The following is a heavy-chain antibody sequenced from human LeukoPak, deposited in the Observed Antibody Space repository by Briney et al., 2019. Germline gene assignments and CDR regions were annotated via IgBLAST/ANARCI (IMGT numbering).Heavy chain of an antibody. Sequence: GASVKVSCKAPGYTFTSYYMHWVRQAPGQGLEWMGIINPSGGSTSYAQKFQGRVTMTRDTSTSTVYMELSSLRSEDTAVYYCARLMVRGVSPCGMDVWGQGTTVTVSS. V-gene: IGHV1-46*01. CDR3: ARLMVRGVSPCGMDV. J-gene: IGHJ6*02. D-gene: IGHD3-10*01. CDR1: GYTFTSYY. CDR2: INPSGGST.